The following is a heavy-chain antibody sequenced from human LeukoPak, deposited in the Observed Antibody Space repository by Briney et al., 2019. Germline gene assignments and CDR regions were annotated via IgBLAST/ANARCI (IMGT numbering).Heavy chain of an antibody. CDR2: INHSGST. D-gene: IGHD5-18*01. J-gene: IGHJ3*02. CDR1: GGSFSGYY. Sequence: SETLSLTCAVYGGSFSGYYWSWIRQPPGKGLEWIGEINHSGSTNYNPSLKSRVTISVDTSKNQFPLKLSSVTAADTAVYYCARRGYSYGYGRRAFDIWGQGTMVTVSS. CDR3: ARRGYSYGYGRRAFDI. V-gene: IGHV4-34*01.